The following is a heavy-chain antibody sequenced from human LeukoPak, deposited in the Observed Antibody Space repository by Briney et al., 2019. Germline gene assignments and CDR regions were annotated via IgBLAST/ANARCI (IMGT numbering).Heavy chain of an antibody. CDR3: ARGADSSGYYSIFYFDY. D-gene: IGHD3-22*01. CDR1: GASINSHY. CDR2: ISYSGST. J-gene: IGHJ4*02. Sequence: SETLSLTCTVSGASINSHYWSWIRQPPGKGLEWIGYISYSGSTNYNPSLKSRVIISVDTSKNQFSLKLSSVTAADTAVYYCARGADSSGYYSIFYFDYWGQGTLVTVSS. V-gene: IGHV4-59*11.